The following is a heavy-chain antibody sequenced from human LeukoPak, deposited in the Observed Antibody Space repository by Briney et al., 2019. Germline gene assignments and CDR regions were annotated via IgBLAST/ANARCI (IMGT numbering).Heavy chain of an antibody. Sequence: SVKLSCKASGDTFSSHAISWVRQPRGQALEWMGRIIPIFGTANYAQKSQGRVTITTDESTSTAYMVLSRLRSEDTAVYYCAGGRVRGVVHDAFDIWGQGSMVTVS. V-gene: IGHV1-69*05. CDR2: IIPIFGTA. CDR3: AGGRVRGVVHDAFDI. D-gene: IGHD3-10*01. J-gene: IGHJ3*02. CDR1: GDTFSSHA.